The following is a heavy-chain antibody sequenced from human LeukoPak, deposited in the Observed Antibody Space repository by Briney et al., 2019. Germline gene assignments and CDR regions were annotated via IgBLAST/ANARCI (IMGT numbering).Heavy chain of an antibody. V-gene: IGHV4-61*01. D-gene: IGHD3-16*01. J-gene: IGHJ5*02. Sequence: PSETLSLTCTVSGGSVSRGSYYWSWIRQPPGKGLEWIGYAYYSGSSNYNPSLKSRVTISLDTSKNQFSLKLNSVTAADTAVYYCARHYGPWGQGTLVTVSS. CDR1: GGSVSRGSYY. CDR3: ARHYGP. CDR2: AYYSGSS.